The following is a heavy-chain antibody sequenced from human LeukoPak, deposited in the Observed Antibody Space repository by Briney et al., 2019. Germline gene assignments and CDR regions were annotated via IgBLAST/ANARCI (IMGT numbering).Heavy chain of an antibody. CDR3: ANYYSSGGSFDY. Sequence: ASETLSLTCTVSGGSISSSSYHWGWIRQPPGKGLEWIGSIYYSGATYYNPSPRSRVTISVDTSKNQFSLKLSSVTAADTAVYYCANYYSSGGSFDYWGQGTLVTVSS. V-gene: IGHV4-39*01. D-gene: IGHD3-22*01. J-gene: IGHJ4*02. CDR2: IYYSGAT. CDR1: GGSISSSSYH.